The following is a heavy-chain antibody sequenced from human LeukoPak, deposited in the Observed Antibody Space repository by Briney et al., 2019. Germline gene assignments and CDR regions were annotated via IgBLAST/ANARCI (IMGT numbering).Heavy chain of an antibody. V-gene: IGHV1-2*02. D-gene: IGHD1-1*01. CDR1: GYTFTGYY. CDR3: ARRTRGDWNLDY. Sequence: ASVKVSCKASGYTFTGYYMHWVRQAPGQGLEWMGWINPNSGATKYAQEFQDRVTVTRDTSISTAYMELSRLRSDDTAVYYCARRTRGDWNLDYWGQGTLVTVSS. CDR2: INPNSGAT. J-gene: IGHJ4*02.